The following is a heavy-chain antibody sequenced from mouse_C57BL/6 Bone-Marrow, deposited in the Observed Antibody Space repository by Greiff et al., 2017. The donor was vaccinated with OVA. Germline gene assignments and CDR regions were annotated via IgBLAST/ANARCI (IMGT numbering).Heavy chain of an antibody. CDR1: GFSLTSYA. Sequence: VKVVESGPGLVAPSQSLSITCTVSGFSLTSYAISWVRQPPGKGLEWLGVIWTGGGTNYNSALKSRLSISKDNSKSQVFLKMNSLQTDDTARYYCARTHYYGSDWYFDVWGTGTTVTVSA. CDR3: ARTHYYGSDWYFDV. D-gene: IGHD1-1*01. CDR2: IWTGGGT. J-gene: IGHJ1*03. V-gene: IGHV2-9-1*01.